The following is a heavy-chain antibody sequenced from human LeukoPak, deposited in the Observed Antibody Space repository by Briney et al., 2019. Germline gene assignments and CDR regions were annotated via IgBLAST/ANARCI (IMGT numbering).Heavy chain of an antibody. Sequence: GGSLRLSCAASGFTFSNYAMSWVRQAPGKGLEWVSAISGSGGSTYYADSVKGRFTISRDNSKNTLYLQMNSLRAEDTAVYYCAKASTKYCSSTSCYPNFYYYYGMDVWGQGTTVTVSS. V-gene: IGHV3-23*01. CDR3: AKASTKYCSSTSCYPNFYYYYGMDV. CDR1: GFTFSNYA. D-gene: IGHD2-2*01. J-gene: IGHJ6*02. CDR2: ISGSGGST.